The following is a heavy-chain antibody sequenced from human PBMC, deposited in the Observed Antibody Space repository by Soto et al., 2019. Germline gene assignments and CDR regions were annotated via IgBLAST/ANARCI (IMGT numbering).Heavy chain of an antibody. V-gene: IGHV3-21*01. CDR1: GFTFSSYS. J-gene: IGHJ5*02. Sequence: PGGSLRLSCAASGFTFSSYSMNWVRQAPGKGLEWVSSISSSSSYIYYADSVKGRFTISRDNAKNSLYLQMNSLRAEDTAVYYCARAKYSSGGSNWFDPWGQGTLVTVSS. D-gene: IGHD6-19*01. CDR3: ARAKYSSGGSNWFDP. CDR2: ISSSSSYI.